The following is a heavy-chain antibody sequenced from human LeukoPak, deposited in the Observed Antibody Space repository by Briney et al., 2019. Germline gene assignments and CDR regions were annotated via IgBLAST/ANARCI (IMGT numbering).Heavy chain of an antibody. Sequence: GGSLRLSCAIAGFADSHNYMSWVRRAPGKGLEWLSIIYSDGSTYYADSVKDRITISRDISKNTVNLQINGLRVDDTAVYYCARSEAGEDPMDVWGQGTAVTVSS. CDR3: ARSEAGEDPMDV. J-gene: IGHJ6*02. CDR2: IYSDGST. CDR1: GFADSHNY. D-gene: IGHD3-16*01. V-gene: IGHV3-66*01.